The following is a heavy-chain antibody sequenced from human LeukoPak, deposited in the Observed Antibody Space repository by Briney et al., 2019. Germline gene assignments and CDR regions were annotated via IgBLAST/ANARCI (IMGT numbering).Heavy chain of an antibody. CDR1: GFTFSNFY. CDR2: NSGSGTNQ. V-gene: IGHV3-11*01. CDR3: ARPVSPNYFYYMDV. Sequence: GRTLRLSCAASGFTFSNFYMSWFRQAPGKGLEWLSYNSGSGTNQHYADSVRGRFTISRDNAENSLSLQMDSLRAEDTAVYYCARPVSPNYFYYMDVWGKGTTVTVSS. D-gene: IGHD4-11*01. J-gene: IGHJ6*03.